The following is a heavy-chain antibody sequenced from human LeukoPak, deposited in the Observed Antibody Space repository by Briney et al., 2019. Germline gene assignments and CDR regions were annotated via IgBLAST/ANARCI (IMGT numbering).Heavy chain of an antibody. V-gene: IGHV4-4*07. Sequence: SETLSLTCTVSGGSISSYYWTWIRRSAGRGLEWIGRIYSSGSTDYNPSLKSRITMSLDTSKNQFSLKLRSVTAADTAVYYCARVYCSGGNCYHFDHWGQGTLVTVSS. CDR3: ARVYCSGGNCYHFDH. D-gene: IGHD2-15*01. CDR1: GGSISSYY. J-gene: IGHJ4*02. CDR2: IYSSGST.